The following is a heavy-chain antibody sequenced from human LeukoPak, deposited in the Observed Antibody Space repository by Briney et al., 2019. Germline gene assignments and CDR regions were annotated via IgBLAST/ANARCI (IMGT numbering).Heavy chain of an antibody. D-gene: IGHD1-26*01. V-gene: IGHV1-18*01. J-gene: IGHJ4*02. CDR2: ISAYNGNT. CDR3: ARDRGGYSGRSYFDY. CDR1: GYTFTSYG. Sequence: ASVKVSCKASGYTFTSYGISWVRQAPGQGLEWMVWISAYNGNTNYAQKLQGRVTMTTDTSTTTAHMELRSLRSDDTAVYYCARDRGGYSGRSYFDYWGQGTLVTVSS.